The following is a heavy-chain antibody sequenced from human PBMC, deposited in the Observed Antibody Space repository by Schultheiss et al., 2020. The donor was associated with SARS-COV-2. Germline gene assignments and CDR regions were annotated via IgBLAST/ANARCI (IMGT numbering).Heavy chain of an antibody. CDR2: IIPILGIA. J-gene: IGHJ5*02. V-gene: IGHV1-69*04. Sequence: SVKVSCKASGYTFTSYGISWVRQAPGQGLEWMGRIIPILGIANYAQKFQGRVTITADKSTSTAYMELSSLRSEDTAVYYCASQSPWVVQYSSSPQRFDPWGQGTLVTVSS. D-gene: IGHD6-6*01. CDR3: ASQSPWVVQYSSSPQRFDP. CDR1: GYTFTSYG.